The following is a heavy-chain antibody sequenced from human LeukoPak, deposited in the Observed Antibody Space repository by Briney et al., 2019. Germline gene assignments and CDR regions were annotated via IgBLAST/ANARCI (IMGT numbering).Heavy chain of an antibody. CDR1: GYSFTSYW. V-gene: IGHV5-51*01. D-gene: IGHD2-15*01. CDR3: ARRYCSGGSCAPNWFDP. Sequence: GESLKISCKGSGYSFTSYWIGWVRQMPGKGLEWMGIIYPGDSDTRYSPSFQGQVTISADKSISTAYLQWSGLKASDTAMYYCARRYCSGGSCAPNWFDPWGQGTLVTVSS. CDR2: IYPGDSDT. J-gene: IGHJ5*02.